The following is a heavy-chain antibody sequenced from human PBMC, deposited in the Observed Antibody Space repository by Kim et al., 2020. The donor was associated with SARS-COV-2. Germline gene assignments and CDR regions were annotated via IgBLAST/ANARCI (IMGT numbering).Heavy chain of an antibody. CDR3: ARRLAAAGFWYFDL. J-gene: IGHJ2*01. D-gene: IGHD6-13*01. V-gene: IGHV4-34*01. Sequence: TPSLVSRVTVSRDTSKNQVSLKLTSVTAADTAVYYCARRLAAAGFWYFDLWGRGALVAVSS.